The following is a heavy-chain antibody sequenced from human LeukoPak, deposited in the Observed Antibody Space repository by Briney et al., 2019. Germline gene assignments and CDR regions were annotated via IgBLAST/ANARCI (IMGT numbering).Heavy chain of an antibody. V-gene: IGHV4-38-2*02. J-gene: IGHJ5*02. CDR3: ARDTRTSCCNWFDP. D-gene: IGHD2-2*01. Sequence: SETLSLTCTVSGYSISSGYYWGWIRQPPGKGLEWIGSIYHSGSTYYNPSLKSRVTISVDTSKNQFSLKLSSVTAADTAVYYCARDTRTSCCNWFDPWGQGTLVTVSS. CDR1: GYSISSGYY. CDR2: IYHSGST.